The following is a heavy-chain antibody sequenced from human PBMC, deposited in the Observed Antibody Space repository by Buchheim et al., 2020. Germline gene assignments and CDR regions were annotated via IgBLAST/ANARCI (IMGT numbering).Heavy chain of an antibody. Sequence: EVHLVESGGGVVKPGGSLRLSCAASGFSFTYAWMSWVRQAPGKGLEWVCRIKSKTDGRTTDYAAHVKGRFSISRDDSEKTLYLQMNSIKAEDTAVYYCTTGHYDDWSGYNRFVEWGQGTL. CDR2: IKSKTDGRTT. D-gene: IGHD3-3*01. V-gene: IGHV3-15*01. J-gene: IGHJ4*02. CDR1: GFSFTYAW. CDR3: TTGHYDDWSGYNRFVE.